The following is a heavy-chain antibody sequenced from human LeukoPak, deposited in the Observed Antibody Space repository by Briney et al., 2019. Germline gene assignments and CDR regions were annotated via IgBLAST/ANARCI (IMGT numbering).Heavy chain of an antibody. CDR3: ASSSGSYYFYYFDY. Sequence: SVKVSCKASGGTFSSYAISWVRQAPGQGLEWMRRIIPILGIANYAQKFQGRVTITADKSTSTAYMELSSLRSEDTAVYYCASSSGSYYFYYFDYWGREPWSPSPQ. CDR2: IIPILGIA. J-gene: IGHJ4*02. D-gene: IGHD1-26*01. CDR1: GGTFSSYA. V-gene: IGHV1-69*04.